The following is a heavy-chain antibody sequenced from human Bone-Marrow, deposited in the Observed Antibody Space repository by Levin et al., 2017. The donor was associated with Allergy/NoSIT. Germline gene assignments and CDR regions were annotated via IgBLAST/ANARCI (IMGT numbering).Heavy chain of an antibody. Sequence: PSETLSLTCAVYGGSFSGHYWTWIRQTPGAGLEWIGEINHSGSTNFNPSLKSRVSISLDTSKKQFSLKMTSLTSADTATYYWARGSDIVVLSAAARYFYMDVWGAGTTVAVSS. D-gene: IGHD2-21*01. V-gene: IGHV4-34*01. CDR1: GGSFSGHY. J-gene: IGHJ6*03. CDR2: INHSGST. CDR3: ARGSDIVVLSAAARYFYMDV.